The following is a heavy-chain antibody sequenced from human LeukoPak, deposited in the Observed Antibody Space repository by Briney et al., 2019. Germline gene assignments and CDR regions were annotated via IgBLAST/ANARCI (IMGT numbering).Heavy chain of an antibody. D-gene: IGHD4-17*01. V-gene: IGHV3-30*18. CDR1: GFTFSSYG. Sequence: PGRSLRLSCAASGFTFSSYGMHWVRQAPGKGLEWVAVISYDGSNKYYADSVKGRFTISRDNSKNTLYLQMNSLRAEDTAVYYCAKDKRSWGDYVVDYYYYGMDVWGQGTTVTVSS. CDR2: ISYDGSNK. CDR3: AKDKRSWGDYVVDYYYYGMDV. J-gene: IGHJ6*02.